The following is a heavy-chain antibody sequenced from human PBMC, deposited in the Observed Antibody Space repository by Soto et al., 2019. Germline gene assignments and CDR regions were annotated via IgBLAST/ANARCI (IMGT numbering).Heavy chain of an antibody. CDR2: ISSSSSYI. V-gene: IGHV3-21*01. Sequence: LRLSCAASGFTFSSYSMNWVRQAPGKGLEWVSSISSSSSYIYYADSVKGRFTISRDNAKNSLYLQMNSLRAEDTAVYYCARTYYYDSSGYYQSLHFDYWGQGTLVTVSS. D-gene: IGHD3-22*01. CDR1: GFTFSSYS. CDR3: ARTYYYDSSGYYQSLHFDY. J-gene: IGHJ4*02.